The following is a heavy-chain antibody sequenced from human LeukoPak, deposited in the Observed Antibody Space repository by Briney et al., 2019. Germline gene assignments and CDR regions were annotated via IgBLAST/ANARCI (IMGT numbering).Heavy chain of an antibody. J-gene: IGHJ3*02. V-gene: IGHV4-59*08. Sequence: SGTLCLSCTVSGGSVSSYYWSWIRQPPGKGLEWIGYIYYSGSTNYNPSLKSRVTISVDTSKNQFSLKLSSVTAADTAVYYCARSGYYDSSGLNAFDIWGQGTMVTVSS. D-gene: IGHD3-22*01. CDR3: ARSGYYDSSGLNAFDI. CDR2: IYYSGST. CDR1: GGSVSSYY.